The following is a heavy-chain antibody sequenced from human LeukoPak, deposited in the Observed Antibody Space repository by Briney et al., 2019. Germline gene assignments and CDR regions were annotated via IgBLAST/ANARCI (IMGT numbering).Heavy chain of an antibody. J-gene: IGHJ4*02. CDR3: AKGIVATIGGADY. CDR2: ISGSGGST. D-gene: IGHD5-12*01. V-gene: IGHV3-23*01. CDR1: GFTFSSYA. Sequence: GGSLRLSCAASGFTFSSYAMSWVRQAPGKGLEWVSAISGSGGSTYYADSVKGRFTISRDNSKNALYLQMNSLRAEDTAVYYCAKGIVATIGGADYWGQGTLVTVSS.